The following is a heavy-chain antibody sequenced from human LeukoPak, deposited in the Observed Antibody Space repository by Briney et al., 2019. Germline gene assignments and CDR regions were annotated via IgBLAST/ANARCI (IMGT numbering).Heavy chain of an antibody. D-gene: IGHD6-19*01. V-gene: IGHV4-61*01. J-gene: IGHJ4*02. CDR1: GGSVSSGSYY. Sequence: KPSETLSLTCTVSGGSVSSGSYYWNWIRQPPGKGLEWIGYIYYSGSSNYNPSLKSRVTISVDTSKNQFSLKLSSVTAADTAVYYCARRRYSSGWPDWGFDYWGQGTLVTVSS. CDR3: ARRRYSSGWPDWGFDY. CDR2: IYYSGSS.